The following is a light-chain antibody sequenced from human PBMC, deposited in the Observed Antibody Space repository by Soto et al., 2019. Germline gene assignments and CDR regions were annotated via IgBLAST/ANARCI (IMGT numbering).Light chain of an antibody. J-gene: IGKJ4*01. Sequence: EIVLTQSPATLSLSPGERATLSCRASQSVSSYLACYQQKPGQAPRLLIYDASNRATGIPARFSGSGSGTDFTLTISSLEPEDVAVYYCQQRSNWLSLTFGGGTKVEIK. V-gene: IGKV3-11*01. CDR2: DAS. CDR3: QQRSNWLSLT. CDR1: QSVSSY.